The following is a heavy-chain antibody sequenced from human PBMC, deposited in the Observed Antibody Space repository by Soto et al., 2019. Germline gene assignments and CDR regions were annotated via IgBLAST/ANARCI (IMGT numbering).Heavy chain of an antibody. CDR3: ARALREGLPIYYFDS. CDR1: GFSLIKARMG. CDR2: IFWNDER. Sequence: SGPTLVNPTETLTLTCTVSGFSLIKARMGVSWIRQPPGKALEWLAHIFWNDERSYNTSLKSRLTISRDTSKSQVVLTMTNVDPVDTGTYFCARALREGLPIYYFDSWGQGTLVTVSS. V-gene: IGHV2-26*01. J-gene: IGHJ4*02. D-gene: IGHD1-26*01.